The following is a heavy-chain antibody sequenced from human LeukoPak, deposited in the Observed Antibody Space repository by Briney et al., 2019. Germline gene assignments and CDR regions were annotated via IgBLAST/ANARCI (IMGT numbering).Heavy chain of an antibody. CDR1: GFTFSSYS. D-gene: IGHD3-3*01. CDR3: ARGGLRFLEWLPSAIDY. CDR2: ISSSSSYI. V-gene: IGHV3-21*01. J-gene: IGHJ4*02. Sequence: GGSLRLSCAASGFTFSSYSMNWVRQAPGKGLEWVSSISSSSSYIYYADSVKGRFTISRDNDKNSLYLQMNSLRAEDTAVYYCARGGLRFLEWLPSAIDYWGQGTLVTVSS.